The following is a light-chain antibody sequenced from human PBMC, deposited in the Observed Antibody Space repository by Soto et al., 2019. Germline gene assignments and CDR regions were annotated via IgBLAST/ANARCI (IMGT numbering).Light chain of an antibody. CDR2: AAS. CDR3: QQSYSTPIT. Sequence: DIQMTQSPSSLSASVGDRVTITCRASQSISSHLNWYQQKPGKAPKLLIYAASSLQSGVPSSFSGSGSGTDFTLTISSLQPEDFATYYCQQSYSTPITFGQGTRLEIK. V-gene: IGKV1-39*01. CDR1: QSISSH. J-gene: IGKJ5*01.